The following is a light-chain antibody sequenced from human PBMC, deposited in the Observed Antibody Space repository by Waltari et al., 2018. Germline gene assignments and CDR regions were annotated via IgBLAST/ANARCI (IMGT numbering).Light chain of an antibody. CDR2: DAT. J-gene: IGLJ1*01. CDR1: SGSVGGYDL. CDR3: SSFTSSSTGI. Sequence: QSALTQPAPVSGSPRQSTTISCPGTSGSVGGYDLFSWYQQHPGKAPKLMIYDATNRPSGVSDRFSASTSGNTASLTISDLRPEDEAEYYCSSFTSSSTGIFGSGTTVTVL. V-gene: IGLV2-14*03.